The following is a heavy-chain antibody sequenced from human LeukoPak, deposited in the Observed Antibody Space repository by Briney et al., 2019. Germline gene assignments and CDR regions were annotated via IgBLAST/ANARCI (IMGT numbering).Heavy chain of an antibody. V-gene: IGHV3-49*04. Sequence: GGSLRLSCIASGLTFGDYPMSWVRQAPGKGLEWVSLIRIKRYSGTTEYAASVKGRFTMSRDDSDSIAYLQMDSLTTDDTAVYYCTRGGPNDVLTGRSGYFDYWGQGTLVTVSS. D-gene: IGHD3-9*01. J-gene: IGHJ4*02. CDR1: GLTFGDYP. CDR2: IRIKRYSGTT. CDR3: TRGGPNDVLTGRSGYFDY.